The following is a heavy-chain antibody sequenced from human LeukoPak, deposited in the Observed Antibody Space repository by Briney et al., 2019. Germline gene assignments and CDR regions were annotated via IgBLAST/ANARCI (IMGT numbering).Heavy chain of an antibody. CDR1: GFSLSTSGVG. D-gene: IGHD4-17*01. J-gene: IGHJ4*02. V-gene: IGHV2-5*02. CDR3: AHSDYGDFPFDY. CDR2: IYWDDDK. Sequence: KESGPTLVKPTQTLTLTCTFSGFSLSTSGVGVGWIRQPPGKALEWLALIYWDDDKRYSPSLKSRLTITKDTSNNQVVLTITNMDPVDTATYYCAHSDYGDFPFDYWGQGTLVTVSS.